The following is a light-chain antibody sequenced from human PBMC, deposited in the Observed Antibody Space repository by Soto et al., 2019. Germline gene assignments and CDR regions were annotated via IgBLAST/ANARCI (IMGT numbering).Light chain of an antibody. CDR3: MQGAHWPWT. CDR1: QSLVYSDGNTY. J-gene: IGKJ1*01. CDR2: KVS. Sequence: DIVMTQSPLSLPVTPGEPASISCRSSQSLVYSDGNTYLNWFRQRPGQSPRRLIYKVSNRDSGVPDRFSGSGSGTDFTLKISRVEAEDVGLYYCMQGAHWPWTFGQGTKVDIK. V-gene: IGKV2-30*01.